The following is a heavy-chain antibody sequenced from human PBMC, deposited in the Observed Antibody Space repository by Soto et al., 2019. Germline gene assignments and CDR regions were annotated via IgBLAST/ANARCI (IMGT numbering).Heavy chain of an antibody. CDR2: ISAGGSST. V-gene: IGHV3-23*01. Sequence: PGGSLRLSCAASGFTFSSYVMSWVRQAPGKGLEWVSTISAGGSSTYYADSVKSRFTISRDNSKNTLYLQMNSLRPEDTAVYYCAKEGALGLYYFDYWGQGTLVTVSS. D-gene: IGHD3-10*01. CDR3: AKEGALGLYYFDY. CDR1: GFTFSSYV. J-gene: IGHJ4*02.